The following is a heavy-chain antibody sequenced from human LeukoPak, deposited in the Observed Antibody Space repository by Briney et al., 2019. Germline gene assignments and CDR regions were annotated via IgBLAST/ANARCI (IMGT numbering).Heavy chain of an antibody. CDR3: ARARIQLWPNAGFDY. D-gene: IGHD5-18*01. J-gene: IGHJ4*02. CDR2: IKQDGSEK. V-gene: IGHV3-7*01. CDR1: RFTLSSYW. Sequence: GGSLRLSCAASRFTLSSYWMSWVRQAPGKGLEWVANIKQDGSEKYYVDSVKGRFTISRDNARNSLYLQMNSLRAQGTAVSYCARARIQLWPNAGFDYWGQGTLVTVSS.